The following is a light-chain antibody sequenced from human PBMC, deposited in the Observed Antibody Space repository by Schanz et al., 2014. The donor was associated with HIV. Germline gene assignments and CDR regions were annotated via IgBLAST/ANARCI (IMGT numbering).Light chain of an antibody. J-gene: IGKJ1*01. CDR1: QSVSSSY. CDR3: QQHGTSPWT. Sequence: ETVLTQSPGSLSLSPGERATLSCRASQSVSSSYLAWYQQKVGQAPRLLIFGVSSRAMGIPDRFSGGGTGTDFTLTISRLEPEDSAVYYCQQHGTSPWTFGQGTKV. V-gene: IGKV3-20*01. CDR2: GVS.